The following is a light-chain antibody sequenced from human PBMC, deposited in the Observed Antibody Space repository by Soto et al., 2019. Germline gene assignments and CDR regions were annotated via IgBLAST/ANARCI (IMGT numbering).Light chain of an antibody. CDR2: GAS. V-gene: IGKV3-15*01. J-gene: IGKJ1*01. CDR1: QSISSN. Sequence: EIVMTQSPATLSVSPGERATLSCRASQSISSNLAWYQQKGGQAPRLLIYGASTRATGIPARFSGSGSGTEFTLNISSMQSEDFAVYSCQQYNSWPLAFGQGAKVEI. CDR3: QQYNSWPLA.